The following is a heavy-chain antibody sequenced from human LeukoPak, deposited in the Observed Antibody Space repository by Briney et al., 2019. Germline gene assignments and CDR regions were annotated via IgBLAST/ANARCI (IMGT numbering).Heavy chain of an antibody. V-gene: IGHV3-30-3*01. CDR2: ASHIGNNI. CDR1: GFIFSNYP. Sequence: PGGSLRLSCAASGFIFSNYPMHWVRQAPGKGLEWVAVASHIGNNIYYPNAVRGRFTISRDNSKDTLFLQMDSLRTEDTAVYYCAREIPNAFDIWGQGTMVAVSS. CDR3: AREIPNAFDI. J-gene: IGHJ3*02.